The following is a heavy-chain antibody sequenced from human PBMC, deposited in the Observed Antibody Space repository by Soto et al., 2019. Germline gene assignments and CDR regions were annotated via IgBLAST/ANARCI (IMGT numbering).Heavy chain of an antibody. CDR2: IRSKANSYAT. J-gene: IGHJ4*02. V-gene: IGHV3-73*02. Sequence: EVQLVESGGGLVQPGGSLKLSCAASGFTFSGSAMHWVRQASGKGLEWVGRIRSKANSYATAYAASVKGRFTISRDDSKNTAYLKMNSLKTEDTGVYYCTRHRQHIDKSTYYYDSSGYYDYWGQGTLVTVSS. CDR3: TRHRQHIDKSTYYYDSSGYYDY. D-gene: IGHD3-22*01. CDR1: GFTFSGSA.